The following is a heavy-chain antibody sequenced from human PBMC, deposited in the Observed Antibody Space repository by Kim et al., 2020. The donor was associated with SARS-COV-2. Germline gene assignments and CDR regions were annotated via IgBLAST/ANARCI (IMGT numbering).Heavy chain of an antibody. CDR3: ARSIAAAARFRY. D-gene: IGHD6-13*01. J-gene: IGHJ4*02. V-gene: IGHV4-4*09. Sequence: NYNPSLTSRFTISVDTSKNQFSLKLSSVTAADTAVYYCARSIAAAARFRYWGQGTLVTVSS.